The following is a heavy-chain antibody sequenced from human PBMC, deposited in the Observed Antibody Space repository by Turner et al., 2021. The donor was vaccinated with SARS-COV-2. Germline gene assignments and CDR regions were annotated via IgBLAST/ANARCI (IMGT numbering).Heavy chain of an antibody. Sequence: EVQLVESGGGLVQPGGSLRLSCAASGFTFSSYEMNWVRQAQGKGLEWVSYISSSGSTIYYADSVKGRFTISRDNAKNSLYLQMNSLRAEDTAVYYCARDDCSSTSCYITNWFDPWGQGTLVTVSS. J-gene: IGHJ5*02. CDR1: GFTFSSYE. CDR3: ARDDCSSTSCYITNWFDP. CDR2: ISSSGSTI. D-gene: IGHD2-2*01. V-gene: IGHV3-48*03.